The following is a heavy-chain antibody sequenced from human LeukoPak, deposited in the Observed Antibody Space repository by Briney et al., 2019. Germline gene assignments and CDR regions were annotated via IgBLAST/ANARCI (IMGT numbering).Heavy chain of an antibody. Sequence: PGGSLRLSCAASGFTFSSYWMSWVRQAPGKGLEWVANIKQDGSEKYYVDSVKGRFTISRDNAKNSLYLQMNSLRAEDTAVYYCARDDTIYYDSSGYYTGEIFDYWGQGTLVTVSS. D-gene: IGHD3-22*01. V-gene: IGHV3-7*01. CDR3: ARDDTIYYDSSGYYTGEIFDY. CDR2: IKQDGSEK. J-gene: IGHJ4*02. CDR1: GFTFSSYW.